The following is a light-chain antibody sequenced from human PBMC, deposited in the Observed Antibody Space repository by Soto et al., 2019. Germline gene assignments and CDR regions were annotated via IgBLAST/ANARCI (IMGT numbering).Light chain of an antibody. CDR1: QAISSY. V-gene: IGKV1-27*01. CDR3: HKEHHAPT. CDR2: ATS. Sequence: DIQLTQSPSSLSASVGDRVTITCRASQAISSYLAWYQQKPGKVPELLIYATSTLQSGAPSRFSGSGSGTDFTLTISSLQPEDVATYYCHKEHHAPTFGRGTKVEIK. J-gene: IGKJ4*01.